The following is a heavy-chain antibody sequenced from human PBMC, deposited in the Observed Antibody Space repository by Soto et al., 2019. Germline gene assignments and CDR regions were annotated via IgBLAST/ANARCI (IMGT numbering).Heavy chain of an antibody. D-gene: IGHD6-13*01. CDR3: ARRQQLGHFDY. CDR1: GYTFTSYY. V-gene: IGHV1-46*01. CDR2: INPSGGDT. Sequence: ASVKVSCKASGYTFTSYYMHWVRQAPGQGLEWTGIINPSGGDTTYAQKFQGRVTMTRDTSTSTVYMELSSLRSEDTAVYYCARRQQLGHFDYWGQGTQVTVSS. J-gene: IGHJ4*02.